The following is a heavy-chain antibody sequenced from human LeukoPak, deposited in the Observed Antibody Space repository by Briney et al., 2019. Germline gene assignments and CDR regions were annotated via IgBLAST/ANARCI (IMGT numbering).Heavy chain of an antibody. CDR1: GGSISSGSYY. D-gene: IGHD3-10*01. V-gene: IGHV4-61*02. Sequence: SETLSLTCTVSGGSISSGSYYWSWIRQPAGKGLEWIGRIYTSGSTNYNPSLKSRVSISMDSSENQFSLKLSSPTAADTAVYYCARIIRGSFSSLGYMDVWGKGTTVTVSS. J-gene: IGHJ6*03. CDR2: IYTSGST. CDR3: ARIIRGSFSSLGYMDV.